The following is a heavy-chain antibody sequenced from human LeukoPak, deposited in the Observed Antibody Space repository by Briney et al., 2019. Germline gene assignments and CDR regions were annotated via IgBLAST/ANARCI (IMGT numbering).Heavy chain of an antibody. CDR3: AKVRGTYSSGYFFDY. CDR1: GFTFDNYA. D-gene: IGHD6-19*01. Sequence: GRSLRLSCAASGFTFDNYAMHWVRQAPGKGLEWLSIISWNSGYIGYADSVRGRFTISRDNAKKSLDLQMNSLRAEDTAFYYCAKVRGTYSSGYFFDYWGQGTLVTVSS. CDR2: ISWNSGYI. V-gene: IGHV3-9*01. J-gene: IGHJ4*02.